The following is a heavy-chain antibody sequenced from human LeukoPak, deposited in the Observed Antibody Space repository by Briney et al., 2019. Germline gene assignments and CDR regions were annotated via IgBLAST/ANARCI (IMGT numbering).Heavy chain of an antibody. Sequence: HPGGSLRLSCAASGFTFSSYTMSWVRQAPGKGLEWVSAISGSGGSTYYADSVKGRFTISRDNSKNTLYLQMNSLRAEDTAVYYCAKDRYGDYLNWFDPWGQGTLVTVPS. CDR2: ISGSGGST. CDR3: AKDRYGDYLNWFDP. D-gene: IGHD4-17*01. V-gene: IGHV3-23*01. CDR1: GFTFSSYT. J-gene: IGHJ5*02.